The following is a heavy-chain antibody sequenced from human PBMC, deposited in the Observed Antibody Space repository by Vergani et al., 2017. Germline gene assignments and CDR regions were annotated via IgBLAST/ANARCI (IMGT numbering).Heavy chain of an antibody. D-gene: IGHD2-2*01. J-gene: IGHJ5*02. CDR1: GYTFTSYY. V-gene: IGHV1-46*01. Sequence: QVQLVQSGAEVKKPGASVKVSCKASGYTFTSYYMHWVRQAPGQGLEWMGIINPSGGSTSYAQKFQGRVTMTRETSTSTVYMERSSLRSEDTAVYYCARDSRYCXSTSCYVGRDWFDPWGQGTLVTVSS. CDR2: INPSGGST. CDR3: ARDSRYCXSTSCYVGRDWFDP.